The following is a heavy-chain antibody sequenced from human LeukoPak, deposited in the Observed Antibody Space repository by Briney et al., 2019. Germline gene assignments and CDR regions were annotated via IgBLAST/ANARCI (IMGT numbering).Heavy chain of an antibody. J-gene: IGHJ5*02. V-gene: IGHV1-18*01. CDR2: ISAYYANT. Sequence: ASVKVSCKASGYTFTSYGISWVRQAPGQGLEWMGWISAYYANTNSAQILQGRVTMTTDTSTSTAYMELRSLRSDDTAVYYCARDPPLDPWGQGTLVTVSS. CDR1: GYTFTSYG. CDR3: ARDPPLDP.